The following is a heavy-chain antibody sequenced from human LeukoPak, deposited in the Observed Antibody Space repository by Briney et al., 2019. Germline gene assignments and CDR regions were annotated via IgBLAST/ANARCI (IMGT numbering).Heavy chain of an antibody. CDR3: AKGDSSSTLYYFDY. Sequence: GGSLRLSCAASGFTFSNYAMSWVRQAPGKGLEWVSTISASGGSTDYADSVKGRFTISRDNSKNTLFLQMNSLRAEDTAVHYCAKGDSSSTLYYFDYWSQGTLVTVSS. CDR1: GFTFSNYA. CDR2: ISASGGST. D-gene: IGHD6-6*01. J-gene: IGHJ4*02. V-gene: IGHV3-23*01.